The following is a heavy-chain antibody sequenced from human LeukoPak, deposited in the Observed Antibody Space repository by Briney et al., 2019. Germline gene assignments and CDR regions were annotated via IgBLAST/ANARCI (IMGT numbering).Heavy chain of an antibody. D-gene: IGHD4-17*01. V-gene: IGHV3-48*03. J-gene: IGHJ4*02. Sequence: PGWSLRLSCAASGFTFSSYEMNWVRQAPGKGLEWVSDITSSGNTIYYADSVKGRFTISRDNAKNSLYLQMNSLRAEDTAVYYCARLTTMTTTGGPFDYWGQGTLVTVSS. CDR1: GFTFSSYE. CDR3: ARLTTMTTTGGPFDY. CDR2: ITSSGNTI.